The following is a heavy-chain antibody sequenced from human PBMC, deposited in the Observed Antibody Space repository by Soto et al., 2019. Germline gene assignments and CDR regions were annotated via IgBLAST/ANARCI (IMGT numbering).Heavy chain of an antibody. V-gene: IGHV1-18*01. CDR2: ISAYNGNT. J-gene: IGHJ5*02. CDR1: GYTFTSYG. D-gene: IGHD6-13*01. CDR3: AGVPSRAWGINWFDP. Sequence: GASVKVSCKASGYTFTSYGISWVRPAPGQGLEWMGWISAYNGNTNYAQKLQGRVTMTTDTSTSTAYMELRSLRSDDTAVYYCAGVPSRAWGINWFDPWGQGTLVTVSS.